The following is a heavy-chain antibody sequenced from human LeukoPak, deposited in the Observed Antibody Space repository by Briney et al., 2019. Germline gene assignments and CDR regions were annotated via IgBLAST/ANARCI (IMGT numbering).Heavy chain of an antibody. D-gene: IGHD2-15*01. CDR2: IYYSGST. CDR3: ARHQDCSGGSCYPEYYYGMDV. J-gene: IGHJ6*02. V-gene: IGHV4-39*01. CDR1: GGSISSSSYY. Sequence: SETLSLTCTVSGGSISSSSYYWGWIRQPPGKGLEWIGSIYYSGSTYYNPSLKSRVTISVDTSKNQFSLKLSSVTAVDTAVYYCARHQDCSGGSCYPEYYYGMDVWGQGTTVTVSS.